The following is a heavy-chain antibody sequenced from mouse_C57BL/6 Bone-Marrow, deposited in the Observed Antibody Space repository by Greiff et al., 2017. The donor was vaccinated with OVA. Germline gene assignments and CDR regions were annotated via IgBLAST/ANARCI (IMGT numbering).Heavy chain of an antibody. V-gene: IGHV5-17*01. CDR2: ISSGSSTI. D-gene: IGHD3-2*02. CDR1: GFTFSDYG. Sequence: EVQLVESGGGLVKPGGSLKLSCAASGFTFSDYGMHWVRQAPEKGLEWVAYISSGSSTIYYADTVKGRFTISRDNAKNTLFLQMTSLRSEDTAMYYCAREGRLRLPFAYWGQGTLVTVSA. J-gene: IGHJ3*01. CDR3: AREGRLRLPFAY.